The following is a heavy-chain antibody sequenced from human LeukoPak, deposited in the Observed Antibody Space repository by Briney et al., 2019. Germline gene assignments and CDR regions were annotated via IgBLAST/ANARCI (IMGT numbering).Heavy chain of an antibody. CDR1: AYTFTGFY. J-gene: IGHJ4*02. V-gene: IGHV1-2*02. Sequence: GASVKVSRKASAYTFTGFYIHWVRQAPGQGLEWMGWINPNSGVTNYDQHFQGRVTMARDTSISTAYMELSRLRSDDTAVYYCARGGMSDSPFPYYFDYWGQGTLVTVSS. D-gene: IGHD6-13*01. CDR3: ARGGMSDSPFPYYFDY. CDR2: INPNSGVT.